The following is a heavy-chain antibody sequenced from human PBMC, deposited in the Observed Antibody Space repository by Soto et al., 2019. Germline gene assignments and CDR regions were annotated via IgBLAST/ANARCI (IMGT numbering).Heavy chain of an antibody. CDR2: IYTSGST. D-gene: IGHD6-19*01. J-gene: IGHJ6*02. CDR3: ARDEVYSSGWYSYYYYYGMDV. Sequence: PSETLSLTCTFSCGSIISYYWSWIRQPAGKGLEWIGRIYTSGSTNYNPSLKSRVTMSVDTSKNQFSLKLSSVTAADTAVYYCARDEVYSSGWYSYYYYYGMDVWGQGTTVTVSS. V-gene: IGHV4-4*07. CDR1: CGSIISYY.